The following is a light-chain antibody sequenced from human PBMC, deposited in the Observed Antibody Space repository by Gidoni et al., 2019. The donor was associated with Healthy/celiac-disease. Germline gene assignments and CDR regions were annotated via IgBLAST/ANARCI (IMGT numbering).Light chain of an antibody. CDR1: SSDVGGYNY. J-gene: IGLJ2*01. V-gene: IGLV2-14*03. CDR2: DVS. Sequence: QSALTQPASVSGSPGQSITISCTGTSSDVGGYNYVSWYHQHPGKAPTLMIYDVSNRPSGVSNRFSGSKSGNTASLTISVLQAEDEADYYCSSYTSSSTLVVFGGGTKLTVL. CDR3: SSYTSSSTLVV.